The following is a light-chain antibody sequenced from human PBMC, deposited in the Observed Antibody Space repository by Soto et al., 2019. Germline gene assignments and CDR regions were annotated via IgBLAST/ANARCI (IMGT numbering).Light chain of an antibody. CDR2: GAS. CDR3: QQYNNWPRWT. CDR1: QSVSSN. J-gene: IGKJ1*01. V-gene: IGKV3-15*01. Sequence: EIVMTQSPATLSVSPGESSTLSCSASQSVSSNLACYQQKPGQDHRLLICGASTRATGIPARFSGSGSGTEFTLTISSLQSEDFAVYYCQQYNNWPRWTFAQGTKVDIK.